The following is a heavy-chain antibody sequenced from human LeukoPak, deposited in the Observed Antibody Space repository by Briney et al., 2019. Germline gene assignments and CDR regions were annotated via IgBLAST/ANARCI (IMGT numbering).Heavy chain of an antibody. CDR1: GGSISSYY. V-gene: IGHV4-59*08. D-gene: IGHD6-19*01. J-gene: IGHJ4*02. CDR3: ARHHGSGWYGY. CDR2: IYYSGST. Sequence: SETLSLTCTVSGGSISSYYWSLIRQPPGKGLEWIGYIYYSGSTNYNPSLKSRVTISVDTSKNQFSLKLSSVAAADTAVYYCARHHGSGWYGYWGQGTLVTVSS.